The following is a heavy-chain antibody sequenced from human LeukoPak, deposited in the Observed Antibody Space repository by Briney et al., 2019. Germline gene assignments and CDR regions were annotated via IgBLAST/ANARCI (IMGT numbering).Heavy chain of an antibody. CDR1: GFTFSNYW. V-gene: IGHV3-7*01. CDR2: IRQDGSER. CDR3: ASSRPAIVVVPAVDY. Sequence: PGGSLRLSCAASGFTFSNYWMSWVRQAPGKGLEWVANIRQDGSERYYVDSVKGRFTISRGNAKNSLYLQMNSLRAEDTAVYYCASSRPAIVVVPAVDYWGQGTLVTVSS. D-gene: IGHD2-2*01. J-gene: IGHJ4*02.